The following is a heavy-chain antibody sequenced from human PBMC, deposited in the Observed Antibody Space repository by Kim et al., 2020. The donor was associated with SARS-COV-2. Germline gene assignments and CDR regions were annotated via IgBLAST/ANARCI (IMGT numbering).Heavy chain of an antibody. CDR2: IYYSGST. CDR3: ARGTGGYCSGGSCYQPFDP. Sequence: SETLSLTCTVSGGSISSYYWSWIRQPPGKGLEWIGYIYYSGSTNYNPSLKSRVTISVDTSKNQFSLKLSSGPAADTAVYYCARGTGGYCSGGSCYQPFDPWGQGALVTVSS. V-gene: IGHV4-59*08. D-gene: IGHD2-15*01. CDR1: GGSISSYY. J-gene: IGHJ5*02.